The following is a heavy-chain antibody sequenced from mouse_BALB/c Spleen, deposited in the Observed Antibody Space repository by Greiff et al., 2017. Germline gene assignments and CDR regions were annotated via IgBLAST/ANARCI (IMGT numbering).Heavy chain of an antibody. D-gene: IGHD4-1*01. CDR1: GFTFSSYG. Sequence: EVKLVESGGDLVKPGGSLKLSCAASGFTFSSYGMSWVRQTPDKRLEWVATISSGGSYTYYPDSVKGRFTISRDNAKNTLYLQMSSLKSEDTAMYYCARRSTGTDYWGQGTTLTVSS. V-gene: IGHV5-6*02. J-gene: IGHJ2*01. CDR3: ARRSTGTDY. CDR2: ISSGGSYT.